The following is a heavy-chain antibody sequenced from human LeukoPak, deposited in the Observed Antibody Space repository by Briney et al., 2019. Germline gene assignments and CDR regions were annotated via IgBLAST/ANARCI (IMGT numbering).Heavy chain of an antibody. CDR3: ARAPGSSSSAEYFQH. V-gene: IGHV3-30*19. D-gene: IGHD6-6*01. Sequence: SCKASGYSFTSHYMHWVRQAPGKGLEWVAVISYDGSKKYYADSVKGRFTISRDNSKNTLYLQMNSLRAEDTAVYYCARAPGSSSSAEYFQHWGQGTLVTVSS. CDR1: GYSFTSHY. CDR2: ISYDGSKK. J-gene: IGHJ1*01.